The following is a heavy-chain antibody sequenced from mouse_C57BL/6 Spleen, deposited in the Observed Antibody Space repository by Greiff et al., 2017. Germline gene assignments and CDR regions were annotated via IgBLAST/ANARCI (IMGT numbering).Heavy chain of an antibody. Sequence: VQLKESEGGLVQPGSSMKLSCTASGFTFSDYYMAWVRQVPEKGLEWVANINYDGSSTYYLDSLKSRFIISRDNAKNILYLQMSSLKSEDTATYYCARVKVTTGAMDYWGQGTSVTVSS. D-gene: IGHD2-2*01. CDR1: GFTFSDYY. CDR2: INYDGSST. V-gene: IGHV5-16*01. CDR3: ARVKVTTGAMDY. J-gene: IGHJ4*01.